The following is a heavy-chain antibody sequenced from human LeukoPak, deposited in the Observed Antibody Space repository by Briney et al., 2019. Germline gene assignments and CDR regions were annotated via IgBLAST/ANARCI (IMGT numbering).Heavy chain of an antibody. V-gene: IGHV1-69*13. CDR1: GYTFTSYG. J-gene: IGHJ6*03. CDR2: IIPIFGTA. CDR3: ARGPPYYYMDV. Sequence: SVKVSCKASGYTFTSYGISWVRQAPGQGLEWMGGIIPIFGTANYAQKFQGRVTITADESTSTAYMELSSLRSEDTAVYYCARGPPYYYMDVWGKGTTVTISS.